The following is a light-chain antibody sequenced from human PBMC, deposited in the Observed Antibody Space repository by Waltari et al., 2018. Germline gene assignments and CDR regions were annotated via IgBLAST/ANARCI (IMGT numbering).Light chain of an antibody. CDR2: GAS. Sequence: IVLTQSPGTLSLSPGERATLSCRASQSVGRTLAWYQKKTGPAPRLLSYGASSRATASPDRFSGSGSGTDFSLTISRLEPEDFAVYYCQHYVRLPVTFGQGTTVEIK. CDR1: QSVGRT. V-gene: IGKV3-20*01. J-gene: IGKJ1*01. CDR3: QHYVRLPVT.